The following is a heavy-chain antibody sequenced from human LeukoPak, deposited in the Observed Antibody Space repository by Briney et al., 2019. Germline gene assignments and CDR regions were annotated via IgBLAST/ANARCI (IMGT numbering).Heavy chain of an antibody. CDR1: GFTFSSYV. D-gene: IGHD3-9*01. CDR2: ISGSGGTT. Sequence: GGSLRLSCAVSGFTFSSYVMSWVRQAPGKGLEWVSAISGSGGTTYYADSVKGRFTISRDNSKNTLFLQMNSLTVEDTAVYYCAKAENWRGYFDWLLFFDYWGQGTLVTVSS. J-gene: IGHJ4*02. CDR3: AKAENWRGYFDWLLFFDY. V-gene: IGHV3-23*01.